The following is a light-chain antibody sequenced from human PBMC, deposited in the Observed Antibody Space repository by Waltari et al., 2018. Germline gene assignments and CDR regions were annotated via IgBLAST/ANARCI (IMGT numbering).Light chain of an antibody. CDR1: NSNIGTYSL. V-gene: IGLV2-23*02. J-gene: IGLJ1*01. CDR3: CSYAGSVPYV. CDR2: EVS. Sequence: QSALTQPASVSGSPGQSITIPCTGSNSNIGTYSLVSWFQHRPGKAPNLIMYEVSQRPSGVSVRFSGSKSGNTASLTISGLQAEDEADYYCCSYAGSVPYVFGTGTTVTVL.